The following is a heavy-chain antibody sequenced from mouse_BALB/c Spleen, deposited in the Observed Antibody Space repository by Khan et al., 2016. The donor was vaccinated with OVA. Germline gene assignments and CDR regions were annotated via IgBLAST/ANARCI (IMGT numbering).Heavy chain of an antibody. J-gene: IGHJ2*01. CDR3: ARRGSTATLDD. Sequence: QVQLQQSGAELMKPGASVKISCKAAGYTISSYWIEWVKQRPGHGLEWIGEILPGSGSIKYNDKFKGKDTFTADTSANTAYMQPSSLTSEAPAVFYCARRGSTATLDDWGQGTTRTVSS. D-gene: IGHD1-2*01. V-gene: IGHV1-9*01. CDR1: GYTISSYW. CDR2: ILPGSGSI.